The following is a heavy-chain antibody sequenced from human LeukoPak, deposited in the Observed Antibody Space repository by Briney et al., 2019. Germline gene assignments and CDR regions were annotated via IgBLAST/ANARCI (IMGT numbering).Heavy chain of an antibody. CDR2: IYSGGSI. J-gene: IGHJ4*02. CDR3: ASGKETSMAQGY. CDR1: GFTVSSNY. Sequence: GGSLRLSCAVSGFTVSSNYMTRVRRAPGKGLEWVSVIYSGGSIYYADSVKGRFTISRDISKNTVDLQLSSLRAEDTAVYYCASGKETSMAQGYWGQGTLVTVSS. D-gene: IGHD5-18*01. V-gene: IGHV3-53*01.